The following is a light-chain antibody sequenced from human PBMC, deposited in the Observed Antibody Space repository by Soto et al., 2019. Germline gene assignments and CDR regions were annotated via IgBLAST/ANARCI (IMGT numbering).Light chain of an antibody. CDR2: DAS. V-gene: IGKV3-20*01. CDR1: QSVSSY. CDR3: HQYGSSPTT. J-gene: IGKJ1*01. Sequence: EIVFTQSPTTLSLSPGERATLSCRASQSVSSYLAWYQQKPGQAPRLLIHDASNRATGIPDRFSGSGSGTDFSLTISRLEPEDFAVYYCHQYGSSPTTLGQGTKVDI.